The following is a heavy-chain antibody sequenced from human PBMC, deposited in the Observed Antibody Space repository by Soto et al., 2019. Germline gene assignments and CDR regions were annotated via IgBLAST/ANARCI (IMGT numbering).Heavy chain of an antibody. CDR2: MNPNSGNT. Sequence: QVQLVQSGAEVKKPGASVKVSCKASGYTFTSYDINWVRQATGQGLESMGWMNPNSGNTGYAQKFQGRVTMTRKPAISIADMELSSLRSEDTAVYYCARASSAAGTGGFDPWGQGTLVTVSS. CDR1: GYTFTSYD. V-gene: IGHV1-8*01. D-gene: IGHD6-13*01. J-gene: IGHJ5*02. CDR3: ARASSAAGTGGFDP.